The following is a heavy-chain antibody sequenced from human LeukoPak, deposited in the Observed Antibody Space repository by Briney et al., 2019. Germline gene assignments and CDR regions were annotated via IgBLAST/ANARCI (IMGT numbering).Heavy chain of an antibody. J-gene: IGHJ4*02. Sequence: GGSLRLSCAASGFTFSNTWMTWVRQAPGKGLEWVGRIKSKTDGGTTDYGAPVKGRLTISRDDSKNTLYLQTNSLKTEDTAVYYCSTGPSAFDYWGQGTLVTVSS. CDR2: IKSKTDGGTT. V-gene: IGHV3-15*01. CDR3: STGPSAFDY. CDR1: GFTFSNTW.